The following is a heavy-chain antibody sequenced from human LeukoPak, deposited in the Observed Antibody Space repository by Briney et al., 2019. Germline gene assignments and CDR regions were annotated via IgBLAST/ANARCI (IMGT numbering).Heavy chain of an antibody. Sequence: SETLSLTCTVSGGSISSGGYYWSWIRQHPGKGLEWIGYIYYSGSTYYNPSLKSRVTIPVDTSKNQFSLKLSSVTAADTAVYYCATDSSGYYLGFDYWGQGTLVTVSS. J-gene: IGHJ4*02. CDR2: IYYSGST. CDR1: GGSISSGGYY. D-gene: IGHD3-22*01. V-gene: IGHV4-31*03. CDR3: ATDSSGYYLGFDY.